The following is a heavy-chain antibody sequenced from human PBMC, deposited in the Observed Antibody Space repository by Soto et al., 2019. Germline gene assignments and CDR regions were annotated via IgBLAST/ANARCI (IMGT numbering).Heavy chain of an antibody. CDR2: IFHSGST. D-gene: IGHD6-13*01. CDR3: ARGGIAGHWFDP. J-gene: IGHJ5*02. Sequence: QVQLQESGPGLLKPSQTLSLTCNVSNGYINSGGFYWSWIRQHPGKGLEWIGYIFHSGSTLYNPSLYSRVSLSADTSKNQLSLTLWSVTVADTAVYYCARGGIAGHWFDPWGQGILVTVSS. CDR1: NGYINSGGFY. V-gene: IGHV4-31*03.